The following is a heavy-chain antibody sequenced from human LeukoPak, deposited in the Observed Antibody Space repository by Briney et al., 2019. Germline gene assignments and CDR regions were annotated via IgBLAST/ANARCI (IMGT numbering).Heavy chain of an antibody. CDR2: TYYRSKWYN. CDR3: ARAPTGRLLEWLLSYYYYMDV. D-gene: IGHD3-3*01. Sequence: SQTLSLTCAISGDSVSSNSAAWNWIRQSPSRGLEWLGRTYYRSKWYNDYAVSVKSRITINPDTSKNQFSLQLNSVTPEDTAVYYCARAPTGRLLEWLLSYYYYMDVWGKGTTVTVSS. J-gene: IGHJ6*03. CDR1: GDSVSSNSAA. V-gene: IGHV6-1*01.